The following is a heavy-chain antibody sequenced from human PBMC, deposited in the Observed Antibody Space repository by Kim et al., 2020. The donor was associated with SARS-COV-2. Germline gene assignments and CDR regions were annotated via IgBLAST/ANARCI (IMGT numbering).Heavy chain of an antibody. D-gene: IGHD6-13*01. J-gene: IGHJ4*02. CDR2: INHSGST. CDR1: GGSFSGYY. V-gene: IGHV4-34*01. CDR3: AGGLWGSRVFAY. Sequence: SETLSLTCAVYGGSFSGYYWSWIRQPPGKGLEWIGEINHSGSTNYNPSLKSRGTISVDTSQNQFSLKLSSVTAADTAVYYCAGGLWGSRVFAYLGQGTLVTLSS.